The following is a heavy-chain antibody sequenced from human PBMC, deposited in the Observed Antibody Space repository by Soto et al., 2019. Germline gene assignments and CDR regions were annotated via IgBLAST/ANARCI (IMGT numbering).Heavy chain of an antibody. CDR2: ISGYNGDT. J-gene: IGHJ4*02. CDR3: ARENVLSYVDTAMVDYFDY. D-gene: IGHD5-18*01. V-gene: IGHV1-18*01. CDR1: GYTFNTYS. Sequence: QVQLVQSGAEVKKPGASVKVSCKASGYTFNTYSISWVRQAPGQGLEWMGWISGYNGDTHYAQKFQGRVTMTTDTSKSTAYMELRSRRSDDTAMYYCARENVLSYVDTAMVDYFDYWGQGTLVTVSS.